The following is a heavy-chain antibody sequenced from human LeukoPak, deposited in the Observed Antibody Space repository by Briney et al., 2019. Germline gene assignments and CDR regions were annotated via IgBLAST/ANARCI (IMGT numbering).Heavy chain of an antibody. CDR2: ISYDGSNK. J-gene: IGHJ6*03. CDR1: GFTFSSYA. D-gene: IGHD3-16*01. V-gene: IGHV3-30*14. CDR3: AREGGLGYYYYMDV. Sequence: GGSLRLSCAASGFTFSSYAMHWVRQAPGKGLEWVAVISYDGSNKYYADSVKGRFTISRDNSKNTLYFQMNSLRAEDTAVYFCAREGGLGYYYYMDVWGKGTTVTISS.